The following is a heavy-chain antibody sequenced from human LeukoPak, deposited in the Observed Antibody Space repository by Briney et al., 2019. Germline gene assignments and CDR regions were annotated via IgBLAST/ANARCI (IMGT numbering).Heavy chain of an antibody. CDR3: ARGSGDTAMVTDY. D-gene: IGHD5-18*01. CDR2: ISYSGGST. J-gene: IGHJ4*02. CDR1: GFTFSNYA. V-gene: IGHV3-23*01. Sequence: PGGSLRLSCAASGFTFSNYAMSWVRQAPGKGLEWVSAISYSGGSTYYADSVKGRFTISRDNSKNTLYLQMNSLRAEDTAVYYCARGSGDTAMVTDYWGQGTLVTVSS.